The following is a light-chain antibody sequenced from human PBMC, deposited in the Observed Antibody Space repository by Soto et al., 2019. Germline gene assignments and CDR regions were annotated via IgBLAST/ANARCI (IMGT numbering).Light chain of an antibody. CDR1: QTVSTY. CDR2: AAS. V-gene: IGKV1-39*01. J-gene: IGKJ1*01. CDR3: QQTSSSPWT. Sequence: DILITHSPSSLSASNGDRVTISCRTSQTVSTYLNWYQHKPGRGPTLLIYAASSLQSGVPSRFSGSGSGTDFTLTIGSLQPEDFATYYCQQTSSSPWTFGQGTKVDIK.